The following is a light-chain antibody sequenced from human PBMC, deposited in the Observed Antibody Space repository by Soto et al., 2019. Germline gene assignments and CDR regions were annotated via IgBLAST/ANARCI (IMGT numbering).Light chain of an antibody. V-gene: IGLV1-44*01. CDR2: SYN. Sequence: QSVLTQPPSASGTPGQRVTISCSGSSSNIGSNTVNWYQQLPGTAPKLLIYSYNQRPSGVPDRFSDSKSGTSASLAISGLQSGDEADYYCAAWDDRLSGDVFGTGTKLTVL. CDR1: SSNIGSNT. CDR3: AAWDDRLSGDV. J-gene: IGLJ1*01.